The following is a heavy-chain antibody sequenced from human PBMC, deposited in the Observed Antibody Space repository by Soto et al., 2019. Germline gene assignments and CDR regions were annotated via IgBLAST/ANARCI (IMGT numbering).Heavy chain of an antibody. V-gene: IGHV4-61*01. D-gene: IGHD4-17*01. J-gene: IGHJ4*02. CDR2: VYYSGTT. CDR1: GGSVSNKTYY. Sequence: SETLSLTCSVSGGSVSNKTYYWSWIRQPPGKRLEWIGYVYYSGTTNYNPSLKSRVAISVDLSKNQFSLRLSSVTTADTALYYCARTTAVPNTLRSRYFFDYWGQGTLVTVSS. CDR3: ARTTAVPNTLRSRYFFDY.